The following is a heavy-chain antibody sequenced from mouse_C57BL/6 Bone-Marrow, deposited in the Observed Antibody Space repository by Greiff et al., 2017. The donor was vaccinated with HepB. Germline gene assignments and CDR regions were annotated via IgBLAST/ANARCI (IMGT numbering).Heavy chain of an antibody. Sequence: EVQLVESEGGLVQPGSSMKLSCTASGFTFSDYYMAWVRQVPEKGLEWVANINYDGSSTYYLDSLKSRFIISRDNAKNILYLQMSSLKSEDTATYYCARENMITDYYAMDYWGQGTSVTVSS. CDR1: GFTFSDYY. CDR3: ARENMITDYYAMDY. D-gene: IGHD2-4*01. CDR2: INYDGSST. J-gene: IGHJ4*01. V-gene: IGHV5-16*01.